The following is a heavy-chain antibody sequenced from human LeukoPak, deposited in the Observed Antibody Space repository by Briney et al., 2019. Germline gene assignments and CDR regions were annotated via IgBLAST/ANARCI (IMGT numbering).Heavy chain of an antibody. V-gene: IGHV4-34*01. J-gene: IGHJ5*02. CDR3: ARAAILWFGELFLGFDP. D-gene: IGHD3-10*01. Sequence: PSETLSLTCAVYGGSFSGYYWSWIRQPPGKGLEWIGEINHSGSTNYNPSLKSRVTISVDTSKNQFSLKLSSVTAADTAVYYYARAAILWFGELFLGFDPWGQGTLVTVSS. CDR1: GGSFSGYY. CDR2: INHSGST.